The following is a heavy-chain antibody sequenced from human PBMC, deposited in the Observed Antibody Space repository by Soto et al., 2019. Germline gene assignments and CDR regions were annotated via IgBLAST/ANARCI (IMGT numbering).Heavy chain of an antibody. CDR3: ASPATGDILAGSLAY. CDR1: GYTFTSYG. CDR2: ISPYSGHT. Sequence: QVQLVQSGGDMKKPGASVKVSCKASGYTFTSYGINWVRQAPGQGLEWMGWISPYSGHTNYAQNLPGRLTLTTATSTCTAYMGLTSLRSDDTAVYYCASPATGDILAGSLAYWGQGTLVAVSS. V-gene: IGHV1-18*01. J-gene: IGHJ4*02. D-gene: IGHD3-9*01.